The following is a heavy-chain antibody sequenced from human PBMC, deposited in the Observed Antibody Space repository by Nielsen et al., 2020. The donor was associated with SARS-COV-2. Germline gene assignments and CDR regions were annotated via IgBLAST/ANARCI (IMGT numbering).Heavy chain of an antibody. J-gene: IGHJ2*01. CDR2: IGTAGDT. CDR3: AREDYYDSSGTRWYFDL. Sequence: LSCAASGFTFSSYDMHWVRQAPGKGLEWVSAIGTAGDTYYPGSVKGRFTISRENAKNSLYLQMNSLRAGDTAVYYCAREDYYDSSGTRWYFDLWGRGTLVTVSS. V-gene: IGHV3-13*01. D-gene: IGHD3-22*01. CDR1: GFTFSSYD.